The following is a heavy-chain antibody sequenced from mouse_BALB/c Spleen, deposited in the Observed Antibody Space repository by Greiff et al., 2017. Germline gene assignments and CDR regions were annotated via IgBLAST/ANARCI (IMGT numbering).Heavy chain of an antibody. CDR3: ARGRTEQGYAMDY. CDR2: ISSGGST. J-gene: IGHJ4*01. D-gene: IGHD1-1*01. Sequence: EVKVVESGGGLVKPGGSLKLSCAASGFTFSSYAMSWVRQTPEKRLEWVASISSGGSTYYPDSVKGRFTISRDNARNILYLQMSSLRSEDTAMYYCARGRTEQGYAMDYWGQGTSVTVSS. V-gene: IGHV5-6-5*01. CDR1: GFTFSSYA.